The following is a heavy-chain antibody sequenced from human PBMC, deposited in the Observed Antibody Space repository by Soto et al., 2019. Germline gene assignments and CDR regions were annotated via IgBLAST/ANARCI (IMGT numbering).Heavy chain of an antibody. J-gene: IGHJ3*02. CDR2: ISSSSSYI. CDR1: GFTFSSYS. V-gene: IGHV3-21*01. Sequence: GGSLRLSCAASGFTFSSYSMNWVRQAPGKGLEWVSSISSSSSYIYYADSVKGRFTISRDNAKNSLYLQMNSLRAEDTAVYYCARSMIVVVTYLDAFDIWGQGTMVTVSS. CDR3: ARSMIVVVTYLDAFDI. D-gene: IGHD3-22*01.